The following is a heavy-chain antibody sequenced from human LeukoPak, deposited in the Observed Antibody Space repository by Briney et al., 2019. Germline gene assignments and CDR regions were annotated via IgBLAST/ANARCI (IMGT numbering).Heavy chain of an antibody. V-gene: IGHV3-66*01. J-gene: IGHJ6*02. CDR2: IYSGGST. Sequence: PGGSLRLSCAASGFTVSSNYMSWVRQAPGKGLEWVSVIYSGGSTYYADSVKGRSTISRDNSENTLYLQMNSLRAEDTAVYYCARDFPVAAMPDYYYGMDVWGQGTTVTVSS. CDR1: GFTVSSNY. CDR3: ARDFPVAAMPDYYYGMDV. D-gene: IGHD2-2*01.